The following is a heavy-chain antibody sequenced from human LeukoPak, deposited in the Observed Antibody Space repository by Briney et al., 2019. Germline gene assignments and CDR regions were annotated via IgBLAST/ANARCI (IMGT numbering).Heavy chain of an antibody. CDR1: GDSFSGHY. CDR2: ITDGGRT. D-gene: IGHD6-13*01. Sequence: SETLSLTCAVYGDSFSGHYWGWIRQPPGKGLEWIGEITDGGRTSYSPSLKSRATISVVPSQRQFSLELGSVTAADTAIYYCVRRSRVAMPNALDLISDFWGQGTLVTVSS. CDR3: VRRSRVAMPNALDLISDF. V-gene: IGHV4-34*01. J-gene: IGHJ4*02.